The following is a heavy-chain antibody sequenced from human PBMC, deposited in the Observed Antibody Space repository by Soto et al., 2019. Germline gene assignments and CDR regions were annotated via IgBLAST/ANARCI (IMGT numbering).Heavy chain of an antibody. D-gene: IGHD7-27*01. CDR3: ARVGLDWGAFGI. Sequence: TSETLSLTCTVSGGSISSGGYYWSWIRQHPGKGLEWIGYIYYSGSTYYNPSLKSRVTISVDTSKNQFSLKLSSVTAADTAVYYCARVGLDWGAFGIWGQGTMVTVSS. V-gene: IGHV4-31*03. CDR2: IYYSGST. J-gene: IGHJ3*02. CDR1: GGSISSGGYY.